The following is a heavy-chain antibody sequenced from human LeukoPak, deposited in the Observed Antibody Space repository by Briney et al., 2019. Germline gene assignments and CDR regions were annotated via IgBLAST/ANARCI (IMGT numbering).Heavy chain of an antibody. D-gene: IGHD4-23*01. V-gene: IGHV3-30*07. CDR2: ISYDGSNK. CDR3: AKTPYGGNSFSDIDY. CDR1: GFTFSSYA. Sequence: GRSLRLSCAASGFTFSSYAMHWVLQAPGKGLEWVAVISYDGSNKYYADSVKGRFTISRDNAKNSLYLQMNSLRAEDTAVYYCAKTPYGGNSFSDIDYWGQGTLVTVSS. J-gene: IGHJ4*02.